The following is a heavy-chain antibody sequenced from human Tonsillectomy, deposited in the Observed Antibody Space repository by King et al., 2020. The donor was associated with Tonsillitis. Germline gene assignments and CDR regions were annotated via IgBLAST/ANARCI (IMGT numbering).Heavy chain of an antibody. CDR2: INHSGST. D-gene: IGHD2-15*01. J-gene: IGHJ6*02. CDR1: GGSFSGYY. Sequence: VQLQQWGAGLLKPSETLSLTCAVYGGSFSGYYWSWIRQPPGKGLEWIGEINHSGSTNYNPSLKSRVTISVDTSKNQFSLKLSSVTAADTAVYYCARGRCCGGSCYLRSGGYYYYGMDVWGQGTTVTVSS. CDR3: ARGRCCGGSCYLRSGGYYYYGMDV. V-gene: IGHV4-34*01.